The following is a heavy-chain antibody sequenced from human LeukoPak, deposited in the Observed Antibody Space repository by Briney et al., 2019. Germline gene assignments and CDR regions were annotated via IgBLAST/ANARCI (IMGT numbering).Heavy chain of an antibody. CDR2: IIPIFGTA. J-gene: IGHJ1*01. Sequence: ASVKVSCKASGGTFSSYAISWVRQAPGQGLEWMGGIIPIFGTANYAQKFQGRVTITADESTSTAYMELSSLRSGDTAVYYCARAAVMTTVTTSFEHWGQGTLVTVSS. CDR3: ARAAVMTTVTTSFEH. D-gene: IGHD4-17*01. CDR1: GGTFSSYA. V-gene: IGHV1-69*13.